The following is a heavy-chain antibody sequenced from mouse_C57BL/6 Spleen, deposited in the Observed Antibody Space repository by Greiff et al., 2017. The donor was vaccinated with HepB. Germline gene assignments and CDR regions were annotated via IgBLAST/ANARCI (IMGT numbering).Heavy chain of an antibody. CDR3: AREDSNYLYYAMDY. D-gene: IGHD2-5*01. CDR2: INYDGSST. Sequence: DVHLVESEGGLVQPGSSMKLSCTASGFTFSDYYMAWVRQVPEKGLEWVANINYDGSSTYYLDSLKSRFIISRDNAKNILYLQMSSLKSEDTATYYCAREDSNYLYYAMDYWGQGTSVTVSS. V-gene: IGHV5-16*01. CDR1: GFTFSDYY. J-gene: IGHJ4*01.